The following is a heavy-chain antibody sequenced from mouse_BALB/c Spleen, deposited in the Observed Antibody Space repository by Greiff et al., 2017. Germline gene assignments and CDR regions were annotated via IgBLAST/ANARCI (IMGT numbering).Heavy chain of an antibody. CDR2: ISNGGGST. V-gene: IGHV5-12-2*01. D-gene: IGHD2-4*01. Sequence: EVMLVESGGGLVQPGGSLKLSCAASGFTFSSYTMSWVRQTPEKRLEWVAYISNGGGSTYYPDTVKGRFTISRDNAKNTLYLQMSSLKSEDTAMYYCARQGMIPDFDYWGQGTTRTVSS. CDR3: ARQGMIPDFDY. CDR1: GFTFSSYT. J-gene: IGHJ2*01.